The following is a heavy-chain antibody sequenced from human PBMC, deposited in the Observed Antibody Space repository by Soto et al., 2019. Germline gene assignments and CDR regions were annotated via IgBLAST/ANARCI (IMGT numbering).Heavy chain of an antibody. Sequence: GVSLRLSCAASGFTFSSYAMHWVRQAPGKGLEWVAVISYDGSNKYYADSVKGRFTISRDNSKNTLYLQMNSLRAEDTAVYYCARKEDSSGWYPLDYWGQGTLVTVSS. J-gene: IGHJ4*02. D-gene: IGHD6-19*01. CDR1: GFTFSSYA. V-gene: IGHV3-30-3*01. CDR2: ISYDGSNK. CDR3: ARKEDSSGWYPLDY.